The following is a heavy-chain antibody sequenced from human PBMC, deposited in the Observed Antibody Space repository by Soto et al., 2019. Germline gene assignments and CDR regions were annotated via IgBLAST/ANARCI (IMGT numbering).Heavy chain of an antibody. Sequence: SETLSLTCTVSGGSISSSSYYWGWIRQPPGKGLKWIGSSYYSGSTYYNPSLKSRVTISVDTSKNQFSLKLSSVTAADTAVYYCARLEVVLTGYYITPTYYYGMDVRGPGTTVTVSS. CDR3: ARLEVVLTGYYITPTYYYGMDV. V-gene: IGHV4-39*01. D-gene: IGHD3-9*01. CDR2: SYYSGST. CDR1: GGSISSSSYY. J-gene: IGHJ6*02.